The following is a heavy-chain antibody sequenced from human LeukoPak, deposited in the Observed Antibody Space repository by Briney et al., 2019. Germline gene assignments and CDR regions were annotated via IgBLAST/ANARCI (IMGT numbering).Heavy chain of an antibody. CDR2: INAGNGNT. J-gene: IGHJ4*02. D-gene: IGHD4-17*01. Sequence: ASVKVSCKASGYTFTSYGISWVRQAPGQRLEWMGWINAGNGNTKYSQRFQGRVTTARDTSASTAYMELSSLRSEDTAVYYCAREGRYGDYVDFWGQGTLVTVSS. CDR3: AREGRYGDYVDF. V-gene: IGHV1-3*01. CDR1: GYTFTSYG.